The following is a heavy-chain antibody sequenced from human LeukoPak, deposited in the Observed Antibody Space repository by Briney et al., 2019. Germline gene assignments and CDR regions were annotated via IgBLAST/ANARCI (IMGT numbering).Heavy chain of an antibody. D-gene: IGHD3-22*01. CDR2: IGGSGVYR. V-gene: IGHV3-11*05. Sequence: GGSLRLSCAASGFTFSDYYMSWIRQAPGRGLEWVSYIGGSGVYRNYADSVKGRFTISRGNTKNSLSLQMNSLRVEDTAVYYCARDRYDSSGTHWFDPWGQGTLVTVSS. CDR3: ARDRYDSSGTHWFDP. J-gene: IGHJ5*02. CDR1: GFTFSDYY.